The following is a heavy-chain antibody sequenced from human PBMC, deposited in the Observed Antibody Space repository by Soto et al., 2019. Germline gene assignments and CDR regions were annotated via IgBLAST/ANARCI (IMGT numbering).Heavy chain of an antibody. J-gene: IGHJ6*02. CDR3: ARPAASVVTYMNYYYIGMDV. D-gene: IGHD2-15*01. V-gene: IGHV1-69*13. CDR2: IIPIFGTA. CDR1: GGTFSSYA. Sequence: ASVKVSCKASGGTFSSYAISWVRQAPGQGLEWMGGIIPIFGTANYAQKFQGRVTITADESTSTAHMELSILRSEDTAVYYCARPAASVVTYMNYYYIGMDVWGQGTTVTVSS.